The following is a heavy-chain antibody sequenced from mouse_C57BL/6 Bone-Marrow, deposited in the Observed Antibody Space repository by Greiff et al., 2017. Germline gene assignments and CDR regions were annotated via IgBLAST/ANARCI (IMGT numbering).Heavy chain of an antibody. J-gene: IGHJ4*01. Sequence: EVQRVESGGGLVQPKGSLKLSCAASGFSFNNYAMNWVRQAPGKGLEWVARIRSKSNNYATSYADSVKDRFTISRDDSESMLYLQMNNSKPEDTAMDYCVRESSYECYAMDYGGQGTSVTVAS. D-gene: IGHD2-12*01. CDR1: GFSFNNYA. V-gene: IGHV10-1*01. CDR3: VRESSYECYAMDY. CDR2: IRSKSNNYAT.